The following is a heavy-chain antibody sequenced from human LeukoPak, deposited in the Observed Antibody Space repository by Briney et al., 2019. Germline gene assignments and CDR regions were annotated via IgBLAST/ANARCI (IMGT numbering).Heavy chain of an antibody. D-gene: IGHD6-13*01. CDR2: ISGTGGST. J-gene: IGHJ4*02. V-gene: IGHV3-23*01. CDR3: AKIAAGTHSGFDH. Sequence: GGSLRLSCAASGFTFSTYAMSWARQAPGKGLEWVSGISGTGGSTYYADSVKGRFTISRDNSKNTLYLQMNSLRAEDTALYYCAKIAAGTHSGFDHWGQGTLVTVSS. CDR1: GFTFSTYA.